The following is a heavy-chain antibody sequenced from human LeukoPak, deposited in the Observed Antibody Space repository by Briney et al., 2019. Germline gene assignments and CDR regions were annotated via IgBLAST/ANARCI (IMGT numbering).Heavy chain of an antibody. J-gene: IGHJ4*02. Sequence: ASVKVSCKASGYTFTSYGISWVRQAPGQGLEWMGWINPNSGGTNYAQKFQGRVTMTRDTSISTAYMELSRLRSDDTAVYYCARGPYGSENYYDYWGQGTLATVSS. V-gene: IGHV1-2*02. CDR2: INPNSGGT. D-gene: IGHD3-10*01. CDR1: GYTFTSYG. CDR3: ARGPYGSENYYDY.